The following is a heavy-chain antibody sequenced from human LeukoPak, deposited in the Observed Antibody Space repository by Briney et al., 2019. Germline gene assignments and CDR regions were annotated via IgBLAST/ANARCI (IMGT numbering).Heavy chain of an antibody. CDR3: ARENYVRGYVY. Sequence: GGSPRLSCAASGFAFSGFEMNWVRQAPGKGPEWIAYIDVTGKKIRYADSVKGRFTISRDNANSSVYLQMNSLRVDDTAVYYCARENYVRGYVYWGQGTLVTVSS. D-gene: IGHD3-16*01. J-gene: IGHJ4*02. CDR2: IDVTGKKI. V-gene: IGHV3-48*03. CDR1: GFAFSGFE.